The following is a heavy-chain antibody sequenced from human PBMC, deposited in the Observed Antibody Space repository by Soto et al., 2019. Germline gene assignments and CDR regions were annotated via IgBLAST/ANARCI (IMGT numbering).Heavy chain of an antibody. CDR1: GFSLSTTGVA. Sequence: QITLKESGPTLVKPTETITLTCTYSGFSLSTTGVAVSWIRQPPGKALEWLALIYWDDDKRYSPSLKSRLAIAKDTSKNQVVLTLTNADPVDTATYFCAHRPPPVERRKVNWFGSWGQGTLVTVSS. CDR2: IYWDDDK. J-gene: IGHJ5*01. D-gene: IGHD1-26*01. V-gene: IGHV2-5*02. CDR3: AHRPPPVERRKVNWFGS.